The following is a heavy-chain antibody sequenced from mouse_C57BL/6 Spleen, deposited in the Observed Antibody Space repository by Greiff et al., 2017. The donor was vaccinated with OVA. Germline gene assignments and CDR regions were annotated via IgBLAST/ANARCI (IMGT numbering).Heavy chain of an antibody. CDR3: ASYYGSSYAMDY. V-gene: IGHV1-39*01. Sequence: EVQLVESGPELVKPGASVKISCKASGYSFTDYNMNWVKQSNGKSLEWIGVINPNYGTTSYNQKFKGKATLTVDQSTSTAYMQLNSLTSEDSAVYYCASYYGSSYAMDYWGQGTSVTVSS. CDR2: INPNYGTT. CDR1: GYSFTDYN. J-gene: IGHJ4*01. D-gene: IGHD1-1*01.